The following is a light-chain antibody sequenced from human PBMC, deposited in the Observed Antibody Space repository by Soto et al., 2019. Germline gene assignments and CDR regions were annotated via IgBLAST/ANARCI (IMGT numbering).Light chain of an antibody. J-gene: IGLJ1*01. Sequence: QSALTQPPSASGSPGQSVTISCTGTSSDVGAYNYVSWYQQHPGKAPKLMIYEVSKRPSGVPDRFSGSKSDNTASLTVSGLQAEDEADYYCTSYAGSFYVFGTGTEVTVL. CDR3: TSYAGSFYV. CDR1: SSDVGAYNY. V-gene: IGLV2-8*01. CDR2: EVS.